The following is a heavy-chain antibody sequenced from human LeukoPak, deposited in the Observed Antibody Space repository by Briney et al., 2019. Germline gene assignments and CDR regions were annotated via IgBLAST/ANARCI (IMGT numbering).Heavy chain of an antibody. Sequence: SETLSLTCAVYGGSFSGYYWSWIRQPPGKGLEWIGETNHSGSTNYNPSLKSRVTISVDTSKNQFSLKLSSVTAADTAVYYCARVHGYSYGYYPYWGQGTLVTVSS. D-gene: IGHD5-18*01. CDR1: GGSFSGYY. J-gene: IGHJ4*02. V-gene: IGHV4-34*01. CDR2: TNHSGST. CDR3: ARVHGYSYGYYPY.